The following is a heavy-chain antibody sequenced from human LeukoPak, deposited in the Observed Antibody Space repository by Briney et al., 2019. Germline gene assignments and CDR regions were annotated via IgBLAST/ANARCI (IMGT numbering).Heavy chain of an antibody. J-gene: IGHJ4*02. D-gene: IGHD3-16*01. V-gene: IGHV3-48*01. CDR1: GFTFTSYS. CDR2: ISSSSSTI. CDR3: AESRDDYVWGSYDY. Sequence: PGGSLRLSCAASGFTFTSYSMNWVRQAPGKGLEWVSYISSSSSTIYYADSVKGRFTISRDNAKNSLYLQMNSLRAEDTAVYYCAESRDDYVWGSYDYWGQGTLVTVSS.